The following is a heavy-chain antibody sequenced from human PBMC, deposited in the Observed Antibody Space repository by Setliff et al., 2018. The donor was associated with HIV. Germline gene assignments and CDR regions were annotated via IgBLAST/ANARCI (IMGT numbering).Heavy chain of an antibody. CDR3: ARGYCSNGVCQSFDH. J-gene: IGHJ4*02. CDR2: ISGYNGNT. Sequence: ASVKVSCKASGYTFNSYGISWVRQAPGRGLEWMGWISGYNGNTNYAQKVQGRVTMTTDTSTSTAYMELRSLRSDDTAVYYCARGYCSNGVCQSFDHWGQGTLVTVSS. V-gene: IGHV1-18*01. CDR1: GYTFNSYG. D-gene: IGHD2-8*01.